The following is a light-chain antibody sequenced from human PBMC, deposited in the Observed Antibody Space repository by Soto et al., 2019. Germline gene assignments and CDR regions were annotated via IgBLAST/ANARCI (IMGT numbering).Light chain of an antibody. J-gene: IGKJ4*01. Sequence: DIQVTQSPSSVSASVGDRVTITCRASQDISGWLAWFQQKPGEAPKLLIYGAFSLQSGVPSRFSGSGSGTDFTLTISSLQPEDSATYYCQQSYTTPLTFGGGTKVDIK. CDR1: QDISGW. CDR3: QQSYTTPLT. V-gene: IGKV1D-12*01. CDR2: GAF.